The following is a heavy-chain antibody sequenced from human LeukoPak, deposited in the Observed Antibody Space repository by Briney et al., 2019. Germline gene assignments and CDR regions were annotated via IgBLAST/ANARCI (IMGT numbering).Heavy chain of an antibody. CDR1: GFTFDDYG. CDR2: INWNGGST. V-gene: IGHV3-20*04. Sequence: PGGSLRLSCAASGFTFDDYGMSWVRQAPGKGLEWVSGINWNGGSTGYADSVKGRFTISRDNAKNSLYLQMNSLRDEDTAVYYCARVHRLQGIDKADYWGQGTLVTVSS. J-gene: IGHJ4*02. CDR3: ARVHRLQGIDKADY. D-gene: IGHD2-15*01.